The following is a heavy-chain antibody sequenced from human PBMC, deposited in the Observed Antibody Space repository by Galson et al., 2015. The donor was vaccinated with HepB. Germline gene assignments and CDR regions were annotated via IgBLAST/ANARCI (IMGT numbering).Heavy chain of an antibody. CDR3: ARYAADDYSFGVVYGMDV. V-gene: IGHV1-2*02. CDR1: GYTFTGYY. Sequence: VKVSCKASGYTFTGYYMHWVRQAPGQGLEWMGWINPNSGGTNYAQKFQGRVTMTRDTSISTAYMELSRLRSDDTAVYYCARYAADDYSFGVVYGMDVWGQGTTVTVSS. CDR2: INPNSGGT. D-gene: IGHD4-11*01. J-gene: IGHJ6*02.